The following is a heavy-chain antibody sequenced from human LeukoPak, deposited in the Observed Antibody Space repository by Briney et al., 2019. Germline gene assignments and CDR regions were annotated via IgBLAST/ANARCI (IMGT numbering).Heavy chain of an antibody. Sequence: SETLSLTCAVYGGSFSGYYWSWIRQPPGKGLEWIGEINHCGSTNYNPSLKSRVTISVDTSKNQFSLKLSSVTAADTAVYYCARGRLYYFDYWGQGTLVTVSS. CDR1: GGSFSGYY. CDR3: ARGRLYYFDY. D-gene: IGHD2/OR15-2a*01. J-gene: IGHJ4*02. V-gene: IGHV4-34*01. CDR2: INHCGST.